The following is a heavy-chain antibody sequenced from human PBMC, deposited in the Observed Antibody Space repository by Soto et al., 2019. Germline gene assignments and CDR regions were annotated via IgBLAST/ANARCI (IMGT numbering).Heavy chain of an antibody. CDR1: GFTFSSYA. CDR2: ISGSGGST. J-gene: IGHJ4*02. Sequence: EVQLLESGGGLVQPGGSLRLSCADSGFTFSSYAMSWVRQAPGKGLEWVSAISGSGGSTYYADSVKGRFTISRDNSKNTLYLQMNSLRAEDTAVYYCAKVSSSWYVGGRFDYWGQGTLVTVSS. CDR3: AKVSSSWYVGGRFDY. V-gene: IGHV3-23*01. D-gene: IGHD6-13*01.